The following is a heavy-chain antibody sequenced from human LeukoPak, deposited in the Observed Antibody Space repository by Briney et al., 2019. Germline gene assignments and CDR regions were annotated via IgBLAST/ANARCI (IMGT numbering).Heavy chain of an antibody. CDR3: ARGPGPRKKWEQTFDY. CDR1: GGSISSYY. V-gene: IGHV4-59*01. D-gene: IGHD1-26*01. J-gene: IGHJ4*02. Sequence: SETLSLTCTVSGGSISSYYWSWIRQPPGKGLEWIGYIYYSGSTNYNPSLKSRVTISVDTSKNQFSLKLSSVTAADTAVYYCARGPGPRKKWEQTFDYWGQGTLVTVSS. CDR2: IYYSGST.